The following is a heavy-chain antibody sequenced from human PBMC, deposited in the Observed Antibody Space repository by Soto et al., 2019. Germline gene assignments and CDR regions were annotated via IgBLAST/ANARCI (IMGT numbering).Heavy chain of an antibody. CDR2: MNPNSGNT. CDR3: ARGVGDYYYYYGMDV. D-gene: IGHD2-21*02. J-gene: IGHJ6*02. V-gene: IGHV1-8*01. CDR1: GYTFTSYD. Sequence: GGSVKVSCKASGYTFTSYDINWVRQATGQGLEWMGWMNPNSGNTGYAQKFQGRVTMTRNTSISTAYMELSSLRSEDTAVYYCARGVGDYYYYYGMDVWGQGTTVTVSS.